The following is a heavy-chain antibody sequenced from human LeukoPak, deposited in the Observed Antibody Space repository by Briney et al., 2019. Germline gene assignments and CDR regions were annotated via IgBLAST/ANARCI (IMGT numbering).Heavy chain of an antibody. CDR3: AREGLVGSTFYSALDN. CDR1: GFTFSSYT. V-gene: IGHV3-30-3*01. D-gene: IGHD2/OR15-2a*01. CDR2: ISYDGSVK. Sequence: GRSLTLSCAASGFTFSSYTIHWVRQAPGKGLEWVAVISYDGSVKQYADSVKGRFTISRDNSKNTLSVQMNSLRAEDTAVYYCAREGLVGSTFYSALDNWGQGTLVTVSS. J-gene: IGHJ4*02.